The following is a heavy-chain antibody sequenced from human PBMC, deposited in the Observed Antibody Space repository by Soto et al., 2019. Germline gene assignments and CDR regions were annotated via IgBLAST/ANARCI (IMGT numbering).Heavy chain of an antibody. Sequence: GASVKVSCKASGYTFTGYYMHWVRQAPGQGLEWMGWINPNSGGTNYAQRFQGRVTMTRDTSISTAYMELSRLRSDDTAVYYCARDLSSTSFQPLNWFDPWGQGTLVTVSS. CDR1: GYTFTGYY. CDR2: INPNSGGT. J-gene: IGHJ5*02. V-gene: IGHV1-2*02. D-gene: IGHD2-2*01. CDR3: ARDLSSTSFQPLNWFDP.